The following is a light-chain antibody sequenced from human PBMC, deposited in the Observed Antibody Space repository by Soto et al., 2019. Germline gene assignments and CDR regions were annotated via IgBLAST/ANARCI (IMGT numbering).Light chain of an antibody. Sequence: QSVLTQPASVSGSPGQSITISCTGTSSDIGVFDLVSWYRQYPGKAPKLMIYGVTKRPSGVSDRFSGSKSGKTASLTISGLQAEEEADYYCCSYAGFTTYVFGSGTKVTVL. CDR3: CSYAGFTTYV. CDR2: GVT. V-gene: IGLV2-23*02. J-gene: IGLJ1*01. CDR1: SSDIGVFDL.